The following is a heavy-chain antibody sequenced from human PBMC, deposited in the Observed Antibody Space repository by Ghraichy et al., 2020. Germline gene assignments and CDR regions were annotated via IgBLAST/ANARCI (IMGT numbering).Heavy chain of an antibody. D-gene: IGHD3-22*01. CDR3: ASRPYYYDSRGVDVAFDI. CDR1: GGSISSYY. J-gene: IGHJ3*02. V-gene: IGHV4-59*01. CDR2: IYYSGST. Sequence: SETLSLTCTVSGGSISSYYWSWIRQPPGKGLEWIGYIYYSGSTNYNPSLKSRVTISVDTSKNQFSLKLSSVTAADTAVYYCASRPYYYDSRGVDVAFDIWGQGTMVTVSS.